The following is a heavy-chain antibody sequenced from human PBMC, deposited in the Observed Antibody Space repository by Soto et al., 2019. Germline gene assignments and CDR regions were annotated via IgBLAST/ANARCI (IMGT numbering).Heavy chain of an antibody. Sequence: PGESLKISCKGSGYSFTSYWIGWVRQMPGKGLEWMGIIYPGDSDTRYSPSFQGQVTISADKSISTAYLQWSSLKASDTAMYYCARQVSGYSSSWEPYYYYGMDVWGQGTTVTVSS. CDR3: ARQVSGYSSSWEPYYYYGMDV. J-gene: IGHJ6*02. CDR2: IYPGDSDT. CDR1: GYSFTSYW. D-gene: IGHD6-13*01. V-gene: IGHV5-51*01.